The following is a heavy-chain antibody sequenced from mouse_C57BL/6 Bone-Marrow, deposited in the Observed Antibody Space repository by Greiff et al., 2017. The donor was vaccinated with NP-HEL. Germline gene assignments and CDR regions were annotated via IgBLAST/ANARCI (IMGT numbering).Heavy chain of an antibody. CDR3: ARDLEAMDY. CDR2: ISDGGSYT. V-gene: IGHV5-4*01. J-gene: IGHJ4*01. Sequence: EVQLVESGGGLVKPGGSLKLSCAASGFTFSSYAMSWVRQTPEKRLEWVATISDGGSYTYYPDNVKGRFTISRDNAKNNLYLQMSHLKSEDTAMYYCARDLEAMDYWGQGTSVTVSS. CDR1: GFTFSSYA.